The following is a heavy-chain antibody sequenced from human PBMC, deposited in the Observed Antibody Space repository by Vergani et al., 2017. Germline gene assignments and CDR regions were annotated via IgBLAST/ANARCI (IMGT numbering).Heavy chain of an antibody. D-gene: IGHD3-10*01. CDR2: IWYDGSNK. CDR3: AGDGDITMVRGVSSLPDY. V-gene: IGHV3-33*01. Sequence: QVQLVESGGGVVQPGRSLRLSCAASGFTFSSYGMHWVRQAPGKGLEWVAVIWYDGSNKYYADSVKGRFTISRDNSKNTLYLQMNSLRAEDTAVYYCAGDGDITMVRGVSSLPDYWGQGTLVTVSS. CDR1: GFTFSSYG. J-gene: IGHJ4*02.